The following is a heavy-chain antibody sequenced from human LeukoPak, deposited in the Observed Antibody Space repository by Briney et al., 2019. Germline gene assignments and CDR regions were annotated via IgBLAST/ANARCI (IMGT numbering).Heavy chain of an antibody. J-gene: IGHJ3*02. V-gene: IGHV1-69*01. CDR2: IIPIFGTA. CDR1: GGTFSSYA. CDR3: ARADPEQQLVSDAFDI. Sequence: SVKVSCKASGGTFSSYAISWVRQAPGQGLEWMGGIIPIFGTANYAQKFQGRVTITADESTSTAYMELSSLRSEDTAVYYCARADPEQQLVSDAFDIWGQGTMVTVSS. D-gene: IGHD6-13*01.